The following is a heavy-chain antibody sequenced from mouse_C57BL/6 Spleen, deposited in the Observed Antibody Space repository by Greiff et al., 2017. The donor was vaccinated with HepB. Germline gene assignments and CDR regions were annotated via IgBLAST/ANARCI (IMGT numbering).Heavy chain of an antibody. CDR1: GYTFTSYW. J-gene: IGHJ3*01. CDR2: IYPGSGST. CDR3: ARERGAWFAY. V-gene: IGHV1-55*01. Sequence: QVQLQQPGAELVKPGASVKMSCKASGYTFTSYWITWVKQRPGQGLEWIGDIYPGSGSTNYNEKFKSKATLTVDTSSRTAYMQLSRLTSEDAAVYYCARERGAWFAYWGHGTLVTVSA.